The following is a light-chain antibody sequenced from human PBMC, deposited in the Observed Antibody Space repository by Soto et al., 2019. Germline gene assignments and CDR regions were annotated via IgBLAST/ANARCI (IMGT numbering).Light chain of an antibody. CDR2: DAS. CDR1: QSVSTY. J-gene: IGKJ1*01. Sequence: EIVLTQSPGTLSLSPGERASLSCRASQSVSTYLAWYQHRPGQAPRLLICDASTRATGIPARFSGSGSGTDFNLTISSLEPEDSAIYYCQDRSKWPLGTFGQGTKVDIK. V-gene: IGKV3-11*01. CDR3: QDRSKWPLGT.